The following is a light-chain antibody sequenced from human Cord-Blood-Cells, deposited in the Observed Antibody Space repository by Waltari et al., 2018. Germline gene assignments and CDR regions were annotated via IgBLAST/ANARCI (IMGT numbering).Light chain of an antibody. J-gene: IGKJ4*01. CDR2: AAS. Sequence: DIQMTQSPSSLSASVGDRVTITCRASQSISSYLNWYQQKPAKAPKLLIYAASSLQSVVPSRFSGSGSGTDVTLTISSLQPEDFATDYCQQSYSTLTFGGGTKVEIK. V-gene: IGKV1-39*01. CDR3: QQSYSTLT. CDR1: QSISSY.